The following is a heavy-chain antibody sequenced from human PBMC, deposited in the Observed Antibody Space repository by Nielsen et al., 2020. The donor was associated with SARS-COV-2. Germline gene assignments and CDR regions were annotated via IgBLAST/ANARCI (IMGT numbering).Heavy chain of an antibody. CDR1: GFTFDDYT. J-gene: IGHJ4*02. D-gene: IGHD5-24*01. Sequence: GESLKISCAASGFTFDDYTMHWVRQAPGKGLEWVSLISWDGGSTYYADSVKGRFTISRGNSKNSLYLQMNSLRNEDTALYYCAKDGGGRWLQTFDYWGQGTLVTVSS. V-gene: IGHV3-43*01. CDR2: ISWDGGST. CDR3: AKDGGGRWLQTFDY.